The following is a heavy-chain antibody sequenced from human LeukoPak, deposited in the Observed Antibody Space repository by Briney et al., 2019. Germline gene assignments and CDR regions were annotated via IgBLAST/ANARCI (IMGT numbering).Heavy chain of an antibody. V-gene: IGHV4-34*01. CDR1: GGSFSGYY. CDR3: ASSYYYDSSGYYYLDY. Sequence: ASETLSLTCAVYGGSFSGYYWSWIRQPPGKGLEWIGEINHSGSTNYNPSLKSRVTISVDTSKNQFSLKLSSVTAADTAVYYCASSYYYDSSGYYYLDYWGQGTLVTVSS. J-gene: IGHJ4*02. D-gene: IGHD3-22*01. CDR2: INHSGST.